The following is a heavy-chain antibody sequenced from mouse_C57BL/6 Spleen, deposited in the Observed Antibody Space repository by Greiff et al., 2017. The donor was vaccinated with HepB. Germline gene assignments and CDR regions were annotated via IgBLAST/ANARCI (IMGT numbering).Heavy chain of an antibody. V-gene: IGHV3-6*01. CDR3: ARYSNYGRYAMDY. CDR2: ISYDGSN. Sequence: EVKLLESGPGLVKPSQSLSLTCSVTGYSITSGYYWNWIRQFPGNKLEWMGYISYDGSNNYNPSLKNRISITRDTSKNQFFLKLNSVTTEDTATYYCARYSNYGRYAMDYWGQGTSVTVSS. D-gene: IGHD2-5*01. CDR1: GYSITSGYY. J-gene: IGHJ4*01.